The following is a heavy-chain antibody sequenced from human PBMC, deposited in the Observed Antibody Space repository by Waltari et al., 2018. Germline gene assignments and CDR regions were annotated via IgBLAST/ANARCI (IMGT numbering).Heavy chain of an antibody. D-gene: IGHD3-22*01. CDR2: IYTSGST. J-gene: IGHJ4*02. CDR1: GGSISSGSYY. V-gene: IGHV4-61*09. Sequence: QVQLQESGPGLVKPSQTLSLTCTVSGGSISSGSYYWSWIRQPAGKGLEWIGYIYTSGSTNYNPSLKSRVTISVDTSKNQFSLKLSSVTAADTAVYYCAREPSDYDSSGYWDYWGQGTLVTVSS. CDR3: AREPSDYDSSGYWDY.